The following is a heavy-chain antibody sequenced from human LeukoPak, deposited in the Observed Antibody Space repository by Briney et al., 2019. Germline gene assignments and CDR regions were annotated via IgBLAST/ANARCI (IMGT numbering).Heavy chain of an antibody. CDR1: GFTFSAYW. CDR3: ARKTVVGSYFDY. D-gene: IGHD4-23*01. V-gene: IGHV3-7*03. J-gene: IGHJ4*02. CDR2: IKQDGSDK. Sequence: GGSLRLSCAASGFTFSAYWMSWVRQAPGKGLEWVANIKQDGSDKYYVDSVKGRFTISRDNAKNSLYLQMNSLRAEDTAVYYCARKTVVGSYFDYWDQGTPVTVSS.